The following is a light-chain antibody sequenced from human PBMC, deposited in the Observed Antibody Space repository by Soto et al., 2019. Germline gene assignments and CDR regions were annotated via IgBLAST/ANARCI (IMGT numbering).Light chain of an antibody. J-gene: IGLJ1*01. CDR1: SSDVGGYNY. Sequence: QSLLTQPRSVSGSPGQSVTISCTGTSSDVGGYNYVSWYQQHPGKAPKLMIYDVSKRPSGVPDRFSGSKSGNTASPTISGLQAEDEADYYCCSYAGSYTFGYVFGTGTKVTVL. CDR3: CSYAGSYTFGYV. CDR2: DVS. V-gene: IGLV2-11*01.